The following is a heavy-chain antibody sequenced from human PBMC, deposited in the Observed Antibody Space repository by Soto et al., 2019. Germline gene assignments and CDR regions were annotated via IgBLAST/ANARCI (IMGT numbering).Heavy chain of an antibody. CDR2: ISGSGGTT. Sequence: EAQLLESGGGLVQPGGSLRLSCAASGFPFSTYAMSWVRQAPGKGLEWVSSISGSGGTTYYADYVKGRFTISRDNSKNTLYLQMNSLRAENTAVDYCARDSSSSWYFLDYWGQGTLVTVSS. V-gene: IGHV3-23*01. CDR1: GFPFSTYA. CDR3: ARDSSSSWYFLDY. D-gene: IGHD6-13*01. J-gene: IGHJ4*02.